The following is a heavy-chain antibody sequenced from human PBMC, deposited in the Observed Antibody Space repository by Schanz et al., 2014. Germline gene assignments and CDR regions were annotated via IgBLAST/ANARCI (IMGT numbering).Heavy chain of an antibody. D-gene: IGHD3-9*01. CDR2: MSYDGSIK. CDR1: GFTFSSYG. CDR3: AKAEYDSLTDSYSRLDP. V-gene: IGHV3-30*18. J-gene: IGHJ5*02. Sequence: QVQLVESGGGVVQPGRSLRLSCAASGFTFSSYGMHWVRQAPGKGLEWVAAMSYDGSIKYYGDSVKGRFTISRDNSKNTLYLHMNTLRSEDTAVYYCAKAEYDSLTDSYSRLDPWGQGTLVTVSS.